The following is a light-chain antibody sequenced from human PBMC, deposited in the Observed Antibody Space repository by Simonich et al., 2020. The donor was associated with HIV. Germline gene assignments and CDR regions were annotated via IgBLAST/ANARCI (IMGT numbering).Light chain of an antibody. J-gene: IGKJ2*01. CDR1: QSVSSRD. CDR3: QQYGRSPPYT. Sequence: EIVLTQSPGTLSLSPGERATLSCRASQSVSSRDLAWYQQKPGQAPRLLIYGASSRATGIPDRFSGSGSGTDFTLTISRLEPEDFAVYYCQQYGRSPPYTFGQGTKLEIK. CDR2: GAS. V-gene: IGKV3-20*01.